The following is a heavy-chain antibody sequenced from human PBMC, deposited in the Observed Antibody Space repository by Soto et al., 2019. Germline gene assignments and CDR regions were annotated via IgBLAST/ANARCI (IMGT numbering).Heavy chain of an antibody. D-gene: IGHD7-27*01. J-gene: IGHJ2*01. Sequence: GGSLRLSCAASGFTFSSYDMHWVRQATGKGLEWVSAIGIAGDTYYPGSVKGRFTISRENAKNSLYLQMNSLRAGDTTVYYCARKTNWDNWYFDLWGRGTLVTVSS. CDR1: GFTFSSYD. V-gene: IGHV3-13*01. CDR3: ARKTNWDNWYFDL. CDR2: IGIAGDT.